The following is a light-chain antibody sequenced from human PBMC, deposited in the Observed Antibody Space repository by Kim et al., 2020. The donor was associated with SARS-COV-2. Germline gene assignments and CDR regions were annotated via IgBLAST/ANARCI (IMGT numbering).Light chain of an antibody. CDR2: DNN. J-gene: IGLJ2*01. Sequence: GREVTSSYSGSSSNIGNNYVSWYQQLPGTAPKLLIYDNNKRPSGIPDRFSGSKSGTSATLGITGLQTGDEADYYCGTWDSSLSAVVFGGGTQLTVL. CDR3: GTWDSSLSAVV. CDR1: SSNIGNNY. V-gene: IGLV1-51*01.